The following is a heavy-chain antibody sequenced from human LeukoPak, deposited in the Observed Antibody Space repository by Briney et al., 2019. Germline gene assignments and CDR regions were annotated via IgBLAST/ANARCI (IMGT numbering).Heavy chain of an antibody. CDR3: ARVKSSYGLLFDF. CDR1: GGSSSGYY. Sequence: PSETLSLTCAVYGGSSSGYYWSWIRQPPGKGLEWIGEINHSGSTNYNPSLKRRVTISVDTSKNQFSLKLSSVTAADTAVYYCARVKSSYGLLFDFWGQGTLVTVSS. J-gene: IGHJ4*01. D-gene: IGHD5-12*01. V-gene: IGHV4-34*01. CDR2: INHSGST.